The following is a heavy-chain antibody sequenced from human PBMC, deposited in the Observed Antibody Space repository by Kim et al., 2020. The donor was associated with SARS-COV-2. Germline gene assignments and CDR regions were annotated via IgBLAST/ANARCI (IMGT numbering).Heavy chain of an antibody. CDR1: GFTFGDYA. J-gene: IGHJ6*03. Sequence: GGSLRLSCTPSGFTFGDYAMSWVRQAPGKGLEWVGFIRSKAYGGTTEYAASVRGRFTISRDYSKSIAYLQMNSLKNEDTAVYYCTRADNTGRWANYYYYYMDVGGKETTVAV. V-gene: IGHV3-49*04. D-gene: IGHD5-18*01. CDR2: IRSKAYGGTT. CDR3: TRADNTGRWANYYYYYMDV.